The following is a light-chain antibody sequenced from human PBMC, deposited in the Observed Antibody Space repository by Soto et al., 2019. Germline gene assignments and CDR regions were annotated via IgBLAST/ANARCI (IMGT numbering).Light chain of an antibody. J-gene: IGLJ3*02. CDR3: QVWDSSTEV. Sequence: SYELTQPLSVSVALGQTARITCGGNNIGSKNVHWYQQKSGQALVLVIYRDSNRPSGIPERFSGSNSGNTATLTISRAQAGDEADYYCQVWDSSTEVFGGGTKVTVL. V-gene: IGLV3-9*01. CDR2: RDS. CDR1: NIGSKN.